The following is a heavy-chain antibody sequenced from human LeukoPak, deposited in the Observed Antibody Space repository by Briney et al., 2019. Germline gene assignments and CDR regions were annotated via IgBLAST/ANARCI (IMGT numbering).Heavy chain of an antibody. D-gene: IGHD3-3*01. J-gene: IGHJ4*02. CDR2: MNPNSGNT. V-gene: IGHV1-8*03. Sequence: ASVTVSCQASGYTFTSYDINWVRQAPGQGLEWMGWMNPNSGNTDYAQKFKGRVTITRNTSISTAYMELSSLRSEDTAVYYCARGRASRFLEWLPEGRSSSFGYWGQGTLVTVSS. CDR1: GYTFTSYD. CDR3: ARGRASRFLEWLPEGRSSSFGY.